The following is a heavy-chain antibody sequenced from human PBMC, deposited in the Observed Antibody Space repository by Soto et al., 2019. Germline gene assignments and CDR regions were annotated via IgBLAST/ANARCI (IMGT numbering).Heavy chain of an antibody. CDR1: GFTFSSYA. CDR2: ISGSGGST. CDR3: AKDSRFPCYVLRFLEWLS. Sequence: GGSLRLSCAASGFTFSSYAMSWVRQAPGKGLEWVSAISGSGGSTYYADSVKGRFTISSDNSKNTLYLQMNSLRAEDTAVSYRAKDSRFPCYVLRFLEWLSWGQGTLVTVSS. J-gene: IGHJ4*02. D-gene: IGHD3-3*01. V-gene: IGHV3-23*01.